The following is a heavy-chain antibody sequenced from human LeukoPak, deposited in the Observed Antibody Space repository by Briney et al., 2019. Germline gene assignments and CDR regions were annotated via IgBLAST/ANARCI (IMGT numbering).Heavy chain of an antibody. V-gene: IGHV4-59*01. Sequence: PSETLSLTCTVSGGSISSYYWSWIRQPPGKGLERIGYIYYSGSTNYNPSLKSRVTISVDTSKNQFSLKLSSVTAADTAVYYCARGDGYGSYYFDYWGQGTLVTVSS. CDR3: ARGDGYGSYYFDY. D-gene: IGHD5-24*01. CDR2: IYYSGST. J-gene: IGHJ4*02. CDR1: GGSISSYY.